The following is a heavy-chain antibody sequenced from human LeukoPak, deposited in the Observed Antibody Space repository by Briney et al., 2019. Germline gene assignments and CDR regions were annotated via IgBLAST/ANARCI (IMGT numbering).Heavy chain of an antibody. D-gene: IGHD6-19*01. CDR2: IYHNGAT. J-gene: IGHJ4*02. CDR1: GDSIGSSDW. CDR3: ARDPIPVLGVNFDY. V-gene: IGHV4-4*02. Sequence: SETLSLTCRVSGDSIGSSDWWNWVRQPPGKGLEWIGQIYHNGATTYNSSLESRVTMSVDKSNSQFSLKLRSVTAADTAIYYCARDPIPVLGVNFDYWGQGILVTVSS.